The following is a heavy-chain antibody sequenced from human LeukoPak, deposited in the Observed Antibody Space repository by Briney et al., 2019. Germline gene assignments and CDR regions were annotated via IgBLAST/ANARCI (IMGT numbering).Heavy chain of an antibody. V-gene: IGHV3-11*01. CDR1: EFTFSDYY. CDR2: ISRGGSTI. CDR3: AREVSQPTNWFNP. J-gene: IGHJ5*02. D-gene: IGHD6-6*01. Sequence: GGSLRLSCAASEFTFSDYYMSWIRQAPGKGLEWVSYISRGGSTIYYADSVKGRFTISRDNAKNSLYLQMNSLRAEDTAMYYCAREVSQPTNWFNPWGQGTLVTVSS.